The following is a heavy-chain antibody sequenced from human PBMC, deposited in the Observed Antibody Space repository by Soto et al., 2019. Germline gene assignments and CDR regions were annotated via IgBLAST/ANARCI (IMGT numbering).Heavy chain of an antibody. V-gene: IGHV1-18*01. CDR2: ISAHSGNT. CDR1: GYIFTING. Sequence: QVQLVQSGAEVKMPGASVKVSCQASGYIFTINGISWVRQAPGQGLEWLGWISAHSGNTNYAQNVQDRVILTTNTSTATAYMELRSLRSDDTAVYYCARDRNHGLDNWGQGTLVTVSS. D-gene: IGHD4-17*01. CDR3: ARDRNHGLDN. J-gene: IGHJ4*02.